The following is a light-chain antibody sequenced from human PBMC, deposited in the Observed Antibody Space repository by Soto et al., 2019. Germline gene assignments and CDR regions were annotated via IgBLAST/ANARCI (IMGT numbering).Light chain of an antibody. CDR1: HFISSY. Sequence: DIQLTQSRSFVSASVGDRVTITCRSIHFISSYLAWYQQKPGKAPKLLIYAASTLQSGVPSRFSGSRSGTEFTLTISSLQPEDFATYYCQQLNSYPITFGQGTRLEI. V-gene: IGKV1-9*01. J-gene: IGKJ5*01. CDR2: AAS. CDR3: QQLNSYPIT.